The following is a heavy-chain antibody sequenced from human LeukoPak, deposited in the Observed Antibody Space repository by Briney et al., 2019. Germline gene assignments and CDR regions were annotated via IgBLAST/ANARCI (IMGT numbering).Heavy chain of an antibody. D-gene: IGHD3-22*01. Sequence: GGSLRLSCAASGFTFSTFGMNWVRQAPGEGLEWVSAITDSGGSTYYSDSVKGRFTISRDNSKNTLYLQMNTLRAEDTAIYYCAKGSSGSRPYYFDYWGQGTLVTVSS. CDR2: ITDSGGST. J-gene: IGHJ4*02. CDR1: GFTFSTFG. V-gene: IGHV3-23*01. CDR3: AKGSSGSRPYYFDY.